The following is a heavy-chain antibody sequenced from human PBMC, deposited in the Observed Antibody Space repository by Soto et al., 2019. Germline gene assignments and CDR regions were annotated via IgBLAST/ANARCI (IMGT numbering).Heavy chain of an antibody. CDR3: ARHGSSGWYEKFDY. J-gene: IGHJ4*02. V-gene: IGHV5-51*01. D-gene: IGHD6-19*01. Sequence: PGESLKISCEVSGYSFTTYWIGWVRQMPGKGLEWMGIIYPGDSDTRYSPSFQGQVTISADKSTSTTYLQWSSLKASDTAMYYCARHGSSGWYEKFDYWGQGTLVTVSS. CDR1: GYSFTTYW. CDR2: IYPGDSDT.